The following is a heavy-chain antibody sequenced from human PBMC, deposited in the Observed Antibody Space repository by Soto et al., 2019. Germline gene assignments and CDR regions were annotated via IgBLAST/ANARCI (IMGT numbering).Heavy chain of an antibody. CDR1: VASVSTNSAT. CDR2: TYLRSNCYN. D-gene: IGHD2-15*01. Sequence: SHTLSLTCAISVASVSTNSATWNWIRQSPSRGLEWLGRTYLRSNCYNEYAVSVKSRIAIRPDTSKNLFSLQLSSVTPEDTAVYLCARAAVAFDAFNLWGQGTVVTVSS. J-gene: IGHJ3*01. CDR3: ARAAVAFDAFNL. V-gene: IGHV6-1*01.